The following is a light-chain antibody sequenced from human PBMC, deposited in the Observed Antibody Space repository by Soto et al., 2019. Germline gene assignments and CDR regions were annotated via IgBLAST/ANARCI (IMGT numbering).Light chain of an antibody. CDR1: QSISSC. J-gene: IGKJ1*01. Sequence: DIQITQSPSTLSASIGDRVNITCRASQSISSCLAWYQQKPGKAPKLLIYKASTLKSGVPSRFSGSGSGTEITLTISSLQPDDVATYCCQHYNSYSEAFGQGTKVDIK. V-gene: IGKV1-5*03. CDR2: KAS. CDR3: QHYNSYSEA.